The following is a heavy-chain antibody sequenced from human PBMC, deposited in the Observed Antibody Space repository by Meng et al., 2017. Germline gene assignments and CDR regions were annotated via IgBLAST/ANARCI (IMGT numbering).Heavy chain of an antibody. V-gene: IGHV1-2*06. J-gene: IGHJ4*02. Sequence: GQLVQAGGEVKKPGAPVKVSCKPSGYNFPDYYIHWVRRAPGQGLEWMGRINPKSGDTHYAQKFQARVTMTGDTSISTAYMELSGLRSDDTAMYYCARDEDISAAGKLFGDYWGQGTLVTVSS. D-gene: IGHD6-25*01. CDR3: ARDEDISAAGKLFGDY. CDR1: GYNFPDYY. CDR2: INPKSGDT.